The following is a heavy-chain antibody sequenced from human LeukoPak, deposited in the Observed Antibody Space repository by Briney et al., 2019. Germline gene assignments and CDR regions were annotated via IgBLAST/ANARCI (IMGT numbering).Heavy chain of an antibody. J-gene: IGHJ3*02. Sequence: SVKVSCKASGGTFSSYAISWVRQSPGQGLEWMGGIIPIFGTANYAQKFQGRVTITTDESTSTAYMELSSLRSEDTAVYYCARDSRQEGIAVAGGDAFDIWGQGTMVTVSS. CDR1: GGTFSSYA. V-gene: IGHV1-69*05. CDR2: IIPIFGTA. D-gene: IGHD6-19*01. CDR3: ARDSRQEGIAVAGGDAFDI.